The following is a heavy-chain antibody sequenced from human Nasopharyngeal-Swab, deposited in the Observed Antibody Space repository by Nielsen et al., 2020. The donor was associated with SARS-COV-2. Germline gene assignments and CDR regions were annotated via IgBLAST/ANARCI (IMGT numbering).Heavy chain of an antibody. CDR1: GFTFSSYA. CDR2: ISGSGDTT. Sequence: GGSLRLSCAASGFTFSSYAMSWVRQAPGKGLEWVSSISGSGDTTYCADSVKGRFTISRDNAKNSLYLQMNSLRAEDTAVYYCARGGDFQHWGQGTLVTVSS. CDR3: ARGGDFQH. D-gene: IGHD3-10*01. J-gene: IGHJ1*01. V-gene: IGHV3-23*01.